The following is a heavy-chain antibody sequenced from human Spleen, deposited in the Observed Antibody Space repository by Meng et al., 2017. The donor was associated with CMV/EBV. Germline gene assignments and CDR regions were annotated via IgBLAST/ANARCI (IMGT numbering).Heavy chain of an antibody. CDR3: ARATVYGSGSSSYIWFDP. J-gene: IGHJ5*02. Sequence: SFSGYYWSWIRQPPGKGLEWIGEINHSGSTNYNPSLKSRITISVDASKNQFSLKLSSVTAADTAVYYCARATVYGSGSSSYIWFDPWGQGTLVTVSS. V-gene: IGHV4-34*09. CDR1: SFSGYY. CDR2: INHSGST. D-gene: IGHD3-10*01.